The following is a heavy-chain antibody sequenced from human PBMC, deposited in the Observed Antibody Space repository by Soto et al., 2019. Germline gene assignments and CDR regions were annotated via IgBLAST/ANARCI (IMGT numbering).Heavy chain of an antibody. CDR3: ARALTTRYYGSGTYAPPLFDY. CDR2: IYYSGST. D-gene: IGHD3-10*01. J-gene: IGHJ4*02. V-gene: IGHV4-39*01. Sequence: SETLSLTCTVSGGSISSSSYYWGWIRQPPGKGLEWIGSIYYSGSTYYNPSLKSRVTISVDTSKNQFSLKLSSVTAADTAVYYCARALTTRYYGSGTYAPPLFDYWGQGTLVTVSS. CDR1: GGSISSSSYY.